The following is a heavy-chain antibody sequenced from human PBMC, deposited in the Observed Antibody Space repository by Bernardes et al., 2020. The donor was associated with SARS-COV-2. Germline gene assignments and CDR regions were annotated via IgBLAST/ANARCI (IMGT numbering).Heavy chain of an antibody. J-gene: IGHJ3*02. D-gene: IGHD3-22*01. CDR2: IYYSGST. Sequence: LSLTCTVSGGSISSYYWSWIRQPPGKGLEWIGYIYYSGSTNYNPSLKSRVTISVDTSKNQFSLKLSSVTAADTAVYYCARTEYNYYDSSGAWAFDIWGQGTMVTVSS. V-gene: IGHV4-59*01. CDR1: GGSISSYY. CDR3: ARTEYNYYDSSGAWAFDI.